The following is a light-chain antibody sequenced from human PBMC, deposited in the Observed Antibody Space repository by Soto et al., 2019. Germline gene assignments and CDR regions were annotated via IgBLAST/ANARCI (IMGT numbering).Light chain of an antibody. CDR1: GRYFGDYKY. CDR3: SSFAISHTDV. J-gene: IGLJ1*01. V-gene: IGLV2-14*01. CDR2: EVT. Sequence: QSVLTQPGSMSGSPGQSIAISRTGTGRYFGDYKYVSWYQQHPGKAPKLILYEVTHRPSGISDRLSGSKSGNTACLTISGLQAEDEDDYCCSSFAISHTDVFGTGTKVTVL.